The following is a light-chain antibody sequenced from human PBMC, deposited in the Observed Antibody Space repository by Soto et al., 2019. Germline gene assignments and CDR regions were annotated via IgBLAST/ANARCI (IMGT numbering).Light chain of an antibody. CDR3: QQRSNWPIT. CDR1: QSVSSY. Sequence: QCAPTLSLSPGERATLSCRASQSVSSYLAWYQQRPGQAPRLLIYDASNRATGIPARFSGSGSGTDFTLTISSLEPEDFAVYYCQQRSNWPITLGQGTRLEIK. CDR2: DAS. V-gene: IGKV3-11*01. J-gene: IGKJ5*01.